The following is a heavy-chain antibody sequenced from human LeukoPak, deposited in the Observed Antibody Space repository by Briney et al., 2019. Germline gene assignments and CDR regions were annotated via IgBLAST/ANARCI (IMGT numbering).Heavy chain of an antibody. J-gene: IGHJ6*02. Sequence: ASVKVSCKASGNIFPTYTIHWVRQAPGQRLEWMGWTNTANDNTKNSEKFQGRVTLTRDTSADSTYMELSSLRSEGTAVYFCASCQRGSDCYSYGLDVWGQGTTVTVSS. CDR3: ASCQRGSDCYSYGLDV. CDR1: GNIFPTYT. V-gene: IGHV1-3*04. CDR2: TNTANDNT. D-gene: IGHD3-10*01.